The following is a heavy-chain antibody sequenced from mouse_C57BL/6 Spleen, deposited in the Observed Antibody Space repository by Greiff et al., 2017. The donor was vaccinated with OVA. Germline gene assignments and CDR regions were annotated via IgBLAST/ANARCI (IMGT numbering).Heavy chain of an antibody. Sequence: EVKLQQSGPELVKPGASVKISCKASGYTFTDYYMNWVKQSHGKSLEWIGDINPNNGGTSYNQKFKGKATLTVDKSSSTAYMELRSLTSEDSAVYYCARGDYDGRAWFAYWGQGTLVTVSA. V-gene: IGHV1-26*01. CDR1: GYTFTDYY. CDR2: INPNNGGT. CDR3: ARGDYDGRAWFAY. D-gene: IGHD2-4*01. J-gene: IGHJ3*01.